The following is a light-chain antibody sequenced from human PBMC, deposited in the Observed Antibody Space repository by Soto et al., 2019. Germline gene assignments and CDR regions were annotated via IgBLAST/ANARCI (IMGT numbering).Light chain of an antibody. Sequence: DIQITQSPSSLSSSLSERFTITCRASQSIGRFLNWYQQKPGKAPNLLIYVASNLQTGVPSRFSGSGSGTEFTLIISSLQPEDSATYYCQQTDSTPLTFGGGTKVDIK. J-gene: IGKJ4*01. CDR2: VAS. V-gene: IGKV1-39*01. CDR1: QSIGRF. CDR3: QQTDSTPLT.